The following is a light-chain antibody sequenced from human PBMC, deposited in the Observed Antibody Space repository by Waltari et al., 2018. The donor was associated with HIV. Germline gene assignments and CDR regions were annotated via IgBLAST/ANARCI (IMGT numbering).Light chain of an antibody. Sequence: QSVLTQPPSASGTPGQRVTISCSGSSSNIGSNTVNWYQQFPGTAPKLLIYRNNPRPSGVPDLFAVSKSGTSASLAISGLQSEDEADYYCAAWDDSLSGYVFGTGTKVIVL. CDR3: AAWDDSLSGYV. V-gene: IGLV1-44*01. CDR2: RNN. CDR1: SSNIGSNT. J-gene: IGLJ1*01.